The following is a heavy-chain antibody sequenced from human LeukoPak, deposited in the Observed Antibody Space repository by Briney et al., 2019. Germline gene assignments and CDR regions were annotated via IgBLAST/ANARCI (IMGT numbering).Heavy chain of an antibody. CDR2: IRYDGSDK. CDR3: AKEGDPQGFYSSTWYVFFHH. V-gene: IGHV3-30*02. D-gene: IGHD6-13*01. Sequence: AGGSLRLSCAASGFTFSSHGMHWVRQAPGKGLEWVAFIRYDGSDKYYADSVQGRFTISKDNSKNTLYLQMNSLRTEDTAVYYCAKEGDPQGFYSSTWYVFFHHWGQGILVTVSS. J-gene: IGHJ1*01. CDR1: GFTFSSHG.